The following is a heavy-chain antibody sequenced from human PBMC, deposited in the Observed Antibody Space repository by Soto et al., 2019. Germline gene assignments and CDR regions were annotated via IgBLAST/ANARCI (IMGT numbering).Heavy chain of an antibody. D-gene: IGHD3-10*01. CDR1: GLTVSNAY. CDR3: VRPLPSGRNYGLDV. V-gene: IGHV3-53*01. Sequence: EVQLVESGGGLIQPGGSLRLSCAASGLTVSNAYMDWVRQAPGMGLEWVSVIYDNGTTYYADSVKGRFTISRDTSTNTLSLQMDSLRAEDTAVYYCVRPLPSGRNYGLDVWGQGTTVTVSS. CDR2: IYDNGTT. J-gene: IGHJ6*02.